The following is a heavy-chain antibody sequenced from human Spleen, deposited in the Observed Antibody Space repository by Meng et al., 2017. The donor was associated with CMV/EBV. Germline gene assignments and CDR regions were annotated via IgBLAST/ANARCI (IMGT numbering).Heavy chain of an antibody. D-gene: IGHD3-10*01. V-gene: IGHV3-23*01. J-gene: IGHJ4*02. CDR2: LSNTGART. Sequence: GESLKISCAASGFTFASHAMSWVRQAPGKGLQWVSGLSNTGARTYYADSVKGRFTISRDNSRSTLYLQLNSLRGDDTAVYYCARAPLRGGTSFHFIHWGQGTLVTVSS. CDR1: GFTFASHA. CDR3: ARAPLRGGTSFHFIH.